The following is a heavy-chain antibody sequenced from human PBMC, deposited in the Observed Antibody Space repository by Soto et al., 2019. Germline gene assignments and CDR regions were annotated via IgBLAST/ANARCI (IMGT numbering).Heavy chain of an antibody. CDR3: ARVNRKDDFWSGYYTPNWFDP. J-gene: IGHJ5*02. CDR1: GGSISSGGYY. V-gene: IGHV4-31*03. Sequence: TLSLTCTVSGGSISSGGYYWSWIRQHPGKGLEWIEYIYYSGSTYYNPSLKSRVTISVDTSKNQFSLKLSSVTAADTAVYYCARVNRKDDFWSGYYTPNWFDPWGQGTLVTVSS. CDR2: IYYSGST. D-gene: IGHD3-3*01.